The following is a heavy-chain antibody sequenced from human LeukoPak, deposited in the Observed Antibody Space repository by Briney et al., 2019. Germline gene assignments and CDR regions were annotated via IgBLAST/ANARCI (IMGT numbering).Heavy chain of an antibody. V-gene: IGHV3-53*01. CDR2: IYSGGST. Sequence: GGSLRLSCAASGFTVSSNYMSWVRQAPGKGLEWVSVIYSGGSTYYADSVTGRFTISRDNSKNTLYLQMNSLRAEDTAVYYCARLIDYGDYRYWGQVTLVSVSS. J-gene: IGHJ4*02. CDR1: GFTVSSNY. D-gene: IGHD4-17*01. CDR3: ARLIDYGDYRY.